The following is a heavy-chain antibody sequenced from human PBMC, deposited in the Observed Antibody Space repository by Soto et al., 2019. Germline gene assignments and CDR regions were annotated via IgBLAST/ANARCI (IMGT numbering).Heavy chain of an antibody. J-gene: IGHJ4*02. CDR2: ISADNANI. V-gene: IGHV1-18*01. CDR3: ARDRLGATGDY. CDR1: GYTFTSYG. D-gene: IGHD1-26*01. Sequence: ASVKVSCKASGYTFTSYGISWVRQTPGQGLEWMGWISADNANINYAQKLQGRVTMTTDTSTNTAYMELRSLRSDDTAVYFCARDRLGATGDYWGQGTLVTVSS.